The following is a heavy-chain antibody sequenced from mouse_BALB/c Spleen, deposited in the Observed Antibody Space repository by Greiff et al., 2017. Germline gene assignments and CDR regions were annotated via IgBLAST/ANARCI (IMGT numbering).Heavy chain of an antibody. J-gene: IGHJ4*01. D-gene: IGHD2-1*01. CDR3: ARGGNQYYYAMDF. CDR1: GFAFSSYD. Sequence: EVKVVESGGGLVKPGGSLKLSCAASGFAFSSYDMSWVRQTPEKRLEWVAYISSGGGSTYYPDTVKGRFTISRDNAKNTLYLQMSSLKSEDTAMYYCARGGNQYYYAMDFWGQGTSVTVSS. CDR2: ISSGGGST. V-gene: IGHV5-12-1*01.